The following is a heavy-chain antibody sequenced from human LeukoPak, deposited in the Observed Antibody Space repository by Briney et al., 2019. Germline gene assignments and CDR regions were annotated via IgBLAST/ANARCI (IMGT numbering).Heavy chain of an antibody. Sequence: ASVKVSCKASGYTFTGYYMHWVRQATGQGLEWMGWINPNSGGTNYAQKFQGWVTMTRDTSISTAYMELSRLRSDNTAVYYCARARGYSYGITPNYFDYWGQGTLVTVSS. J-gene: IGHJ4*02. D-gene: IGHD5-18*01. V-gene: IGHV1-2*04. CDR1: GYTFTGYY. CDR3: ARARGYSYGITPNYFDY. CDR2: INPNSGGT.